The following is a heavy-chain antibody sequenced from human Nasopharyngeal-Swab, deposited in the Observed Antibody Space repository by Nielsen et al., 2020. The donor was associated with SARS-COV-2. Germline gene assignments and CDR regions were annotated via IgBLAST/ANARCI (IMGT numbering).Heavy chain of an antibody. Sequence: GGSLRLSCAASGFTFDDYTMHWVRQAPGKGLEWVSGISWNSGSITYADSVKGRFTISRDNAKNSLYLQMNSLRAEDTALYYCAKGGRIAMIEDFWGQGTMVTVSS. CDR1: GFTFDDYT. J-gene: IGHJ3*01. CDR2: ISWNSGSI. V-gene: IGHV3-9*01. CDR3: AKGGRIAMIEDF. D-gene: IGHD3-22*01.